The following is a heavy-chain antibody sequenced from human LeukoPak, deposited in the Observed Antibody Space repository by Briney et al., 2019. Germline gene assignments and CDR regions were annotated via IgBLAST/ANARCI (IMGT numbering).Heavy chain of an antibody. J-gene: IGHJ4*02. Sequence: GGSLRLSCAASGFTFSSYGMHWVRQAPGKGLEWVAFIRYDGSNKYYADSVKGRLTISRDNSKNTLYLQMNSLRAEDTAVYYCAKPGFGSYGCTDYWGQGTLVTVSS. CDR2: IRYDGSNK. CDR3: AKPGFGSYGCTDY. CDR1: GFTFSSYG. V-gene: IGHV3-30*02. D-gene: IGHD5-18*01.